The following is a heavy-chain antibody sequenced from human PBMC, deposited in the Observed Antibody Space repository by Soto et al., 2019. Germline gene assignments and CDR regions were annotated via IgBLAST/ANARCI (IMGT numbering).Heavy chain of an antibody. J-gene: IGHJ3*02. CDR2: ISSSSSTI. CDR1: GFTFSSYS. D-gene: IGHD6-6*01. Sequence: GGSLRLSCAASGFTFSSYSMNWVRQAPGKGLEWVSYISSSSSTIYYADSVKGRFTISRDNAKNPLYLQMNSLRDEDTAEYYCASSSGWYSNSGAFDIWGQGTMVTVSS. V-gene: IGHV3-48*02. CDR3: ASSSGWYSNSGAFDI.